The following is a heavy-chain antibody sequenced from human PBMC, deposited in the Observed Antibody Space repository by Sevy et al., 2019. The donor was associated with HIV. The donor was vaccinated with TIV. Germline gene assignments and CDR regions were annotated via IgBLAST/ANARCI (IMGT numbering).Heavy chain of an antibody. V-gene: IGHV5-51*01. Sequence: GESLKISCKGSGYNFHTHWIGWVRQMPGKGLEWMGIIYLGDSDTRYSPSFQGQVTISADKSINTAYLHLSGLKASDTAVYYCATGGGPAIVRGGFDVWGQGTMVTVSS. D-gene: IGHD3-10*02. CDR2: IYLGDSDT. CDR3: ATGGGPAIVRGGFDV. CDR1: GYNFHTHW. J-gene: IGHJ3*01.